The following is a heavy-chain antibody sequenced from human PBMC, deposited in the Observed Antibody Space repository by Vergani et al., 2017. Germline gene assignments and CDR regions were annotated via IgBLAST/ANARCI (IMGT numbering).Heavy chain of an antibody. D-gene: IGHD2-2*01. CDR1: GGTFSSYA. Sequence: QVQLVQSGAEVKKPGSSVKVSCKASGGTFSSYAISWVRQAPGQGLEWMGRIIPIFGTANYAQKFQGRVTITADESTSTAYMELSSLRSEDTAVYYCARDEGAIVVVPAAMYYYYYGMDVWSQGTTVTVSS. J-gene: IGHJ6*02. V-gene: IGHV1-69*13. CDR3: ARDEGAIVVVPAAMYYYYYGMDV. CDR2: IIPIFGTA.